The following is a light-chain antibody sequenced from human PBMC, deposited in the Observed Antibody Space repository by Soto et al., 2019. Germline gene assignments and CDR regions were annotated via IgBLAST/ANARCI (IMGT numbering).Light chain of an antibody. J-gene: IGLJ2*01. CDR1: SSDVGGYDY. CDR3: SSYTTTSTVV. CDR2: DVY. Sequence: QSALTQPASVYGSPGQSITISCTGTSSDVGGYDYVSWFQQYPGKAPSLMLYDVYRRPSGVSYRFSGSKSGNTASLTISGLQAEDEADYYCSSYTTTSTVVFGGGTKLTVL. V-gene: IGLV2-14*01.